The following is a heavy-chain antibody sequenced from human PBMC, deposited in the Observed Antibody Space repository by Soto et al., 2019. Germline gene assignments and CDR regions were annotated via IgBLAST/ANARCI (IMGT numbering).Heavy chain of an antibody. CDR1: GYTFTSYA. D-gene: IGHD4-17*01. CDR3: ARADGDAPYYYYGMDV. CDR2: INAGNGNT. Sequence: QVQLVQSGAEVKKPGASVKVSCKASGYTFTSYAMHWVRQAPGQRLEWMGWINAGNGNTKYSQKFQGRVTITRDTSASTAYMELSSLRSEDTAVYYCARADGDAPYYYYGMDVWGQGTTVTVSS. J-gene: IGHJ6*02. V-gene: IGHV1-3*01.